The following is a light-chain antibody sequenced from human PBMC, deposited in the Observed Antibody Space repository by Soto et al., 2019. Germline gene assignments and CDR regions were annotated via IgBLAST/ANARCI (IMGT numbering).Light chain of an antibody. J-gene: IGKJ1*01. CDR3: QQRSNWPRT. CDR2: DAS. V-gene: IGKV3-11*01. Sequence: EIVSTQSPATLSLSPGERATLSCRASQSVSSYFAWYQQKPGQAPRLLIYDASNRATGIPARFSGSGSGTDFTLTISSLEPEDFAVYYCQQRSNWPRTFGQGTKVDIK. CDR1: QSVSSY.